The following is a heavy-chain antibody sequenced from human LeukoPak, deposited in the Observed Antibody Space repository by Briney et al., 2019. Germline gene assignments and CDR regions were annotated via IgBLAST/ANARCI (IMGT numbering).Heavy chain of an antibody. J-gene: IGHJ4*02. Sequence: ASVTVSCKASGYMFTGNYMHWVRQAPGQGVEWMGWINPNIGGANYAQKSQGRRTMTRDTSTSTAYMQLSKLRSDGTAMYYCVSDYVRSDIVATILDYWGQGTLVTVSS. CDR3: VSDYVRSDIVATILDY. CDR2: INPNIGGA. D-gene: IGHD5-12*01. V-gene: IGHV1-2*02. CDR1: GYMFTGNY.